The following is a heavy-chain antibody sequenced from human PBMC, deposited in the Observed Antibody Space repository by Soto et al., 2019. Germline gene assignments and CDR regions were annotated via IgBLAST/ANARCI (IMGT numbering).Heavy chain of an antibody. CDR3: AKGGGTTLPLDS. CDR1: GFTFSSYG. J-gene: IGHJ4*02. V-gene: IGHV3-33*06. Sequence: QVQLVESGGGVVQPGRSLRLSCAASGFTFSSYGMHWVRQAPGKGLEWVAVIWYDGSDKFYADSVKGRLTISRDNSKNKMYLQMHSLTDEDTAVYYWAKGGGTTLPLDSWGQGTLVTVSS. CDR2: IWYDGSDK. D-gene: IGHD1-7*01.